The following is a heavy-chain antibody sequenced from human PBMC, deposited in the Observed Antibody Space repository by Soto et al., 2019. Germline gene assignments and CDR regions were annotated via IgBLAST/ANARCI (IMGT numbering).Heavy chain of an antibody. V-gene: IGHV1-18*01. D-gene: IGHD6-19*01. Sequence: GASVKVSCKASGYTFTSYGISWVRQAPGQGLEWMGWISAYNGNTNYAQKLQGRVTMTTDTSTSTAYMELRSLRSDDTAVYYCARDGAGIKQWLVADYWGQGTLVTVSS. CDR2: ISAYNGNT. CDR3: ARDGAGIKQWLVADY. CDR1: GYTFTSYG. J-gene: IGHJ4*02.